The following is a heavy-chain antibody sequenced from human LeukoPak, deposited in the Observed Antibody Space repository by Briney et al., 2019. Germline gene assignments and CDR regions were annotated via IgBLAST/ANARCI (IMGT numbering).Heavy chain of an antibody. J-gene: IGHJ4*02. D-gene: IGHD4-17*01. CDR1: GRSISSGAYY. Sequence: SETLSLTCTLSGRSISSGAYYWSWLRQHPGKGLEWIGHIYYSGRTHYNPSLKSRVTISVDTSNNQFSLRLSFVTAADTGVYDCARERLNGDYDRVCDYWGQGTLVTVSS. CDR2: IYYSGRT. CDR3: ARERLNGDYDRVCDY. V-gene: IGHV4-31*02.